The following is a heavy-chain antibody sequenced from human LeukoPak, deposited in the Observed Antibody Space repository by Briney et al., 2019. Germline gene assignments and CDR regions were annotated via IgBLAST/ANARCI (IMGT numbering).Heavy chain of an antibody. CDR2: INNNGDGT. CDR3: VRCKVGATFDY. J-gene: IGHJ4*02. CDR1: GFXFSTYS. Sequence: GGSLRLSCSASGFXFSTYSIYWVRQAPGKGLEYVSGINNNGDGTHNADSVKGRFSISRDNSKNTLYLQMSSVRVEDTAVYYCVRCKVGATFDYWGQGILVTVSS. D-gene: IGHD1-26*01. V-gene: IGHV3-64D*09.